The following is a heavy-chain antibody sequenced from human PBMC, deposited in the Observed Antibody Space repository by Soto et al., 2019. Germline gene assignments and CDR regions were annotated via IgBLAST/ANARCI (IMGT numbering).Heavy chain of an antibody. J-gene: IGHJ4*02. CDR3: ARHEGGTAYGEYVPMIFDY. Sequence: QLQLQESGPGLVKPSETLSLTCTVSGGSISSSSYYWGWIRQPPGKGLEWIGSIYYSGSTYYNPSLKSRVTISVDTSKNQFSLKLSSVTAADTAVYYCARHEGGTAYGEYVPMIFDYWGQGTLVTVSS. CDR2: IYYSGST. V-gene: IGHV4-39*01. D-gene: IGHD4-17*01. CDR1: GGSISSSSYY.